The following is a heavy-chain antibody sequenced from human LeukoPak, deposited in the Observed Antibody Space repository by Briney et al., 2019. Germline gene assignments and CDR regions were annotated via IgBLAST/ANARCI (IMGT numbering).Heavy chain of an antibody. V-gene: IGHV1-58*02. CDR3: AAASDNWNYSGYDY. Sequence: TSVKVSCKASGFTXTTSTMHWVRQARGHRLEWIGWIVVGSGNTNYAQKFQERVTSTRDMSTSTAYMELSSLRSEDTAVYYCAAASDNWNYSGYDYWGQGTLVTVSS. D-gene: IGHD1-7*01. CDR2: IVVGSGNT. CDR1: GFTXTTST. J-gene: IGHJ4*02.